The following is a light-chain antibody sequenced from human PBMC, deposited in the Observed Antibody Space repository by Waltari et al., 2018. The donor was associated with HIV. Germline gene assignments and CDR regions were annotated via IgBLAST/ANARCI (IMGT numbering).Light chain of an antibody. Sequence: DIVMTQSPDSLAVSLGERATIRCTSSQSILYDSNNKNYLAWYQQRPGQPPKLLLDWSSNRASWVPDRFIGSGSGTDFTLTITDVQAADVATYYCQQSYTIPLTFGGGTKVEI. CDR2: WSS. CDR1: QSILYDSNNKNY. CDR3: QQSYTIPLT. V-gene: IGKV4-1*01. J-gene: IGKJ4*01.